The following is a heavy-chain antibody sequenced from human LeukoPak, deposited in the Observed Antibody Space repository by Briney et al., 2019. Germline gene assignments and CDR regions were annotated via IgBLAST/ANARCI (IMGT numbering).Heavy chain of an antibody. D-gene: IGHD6-19*01. V-gene: IGHV3-23*01. CDR2: ISGSGGST. J-gene: IGHJ4*02. Sequence: GGSLRLSCAASGFTFDDYAMHWVRQAPGKGLEWVSAISGSGGSTYYADSVKGRFTISRDNSKNTLYLQMNSLRAEDTAVYYCAKDLWLEAYYFDYWGQGTLVTVSS. CDR1: GFTFDDYA. CDR3: AKDLWLEAYYFDY.